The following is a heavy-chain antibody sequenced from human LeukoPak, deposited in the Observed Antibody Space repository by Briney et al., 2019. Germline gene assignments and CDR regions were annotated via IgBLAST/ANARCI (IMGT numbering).Heavy chain of an antibody. CDR2: IIPIFGTA. CDR3: ARDTRERWLQLGYYYYYYYMDV. J-gene: IGHJ6*03. D-gene: IGHD5-24*01. CDR1: GYTFTSYG. Sequence: SVKVSCKASGYTFTSYGISWVRQAPGQGLEWMGGIIPIFGTANYAQKFQGRVTITTDESTSTAYMELSSLRSEDTAVYYCARDTRERWLQLGYYYYYYYMDVWGKGTTVTVSS. V-gene: IGHV1-69*05.